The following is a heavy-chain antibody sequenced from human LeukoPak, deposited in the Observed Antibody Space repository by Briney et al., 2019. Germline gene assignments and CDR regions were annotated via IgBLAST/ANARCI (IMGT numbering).Heavy chain of an antibody. V-gene: IGHV3-23*01. J-gene: IGHJ4*02. CDR1: GFTFSNYA. D-gene: IGHD2-21*02. CDR3: AKDGGVVVTATNDY. CDR2: ISGSGGNT. Sequence: GGSLRLSCAASGFTFSNYAMTWVRQAPGKGLEWVSAISGSGGNTYYADSVKGRFTISRDNSKNTLYLQMNTLRAEDTAVYYCAKDGGVVVTATNDYWGRGTLVTVSS.